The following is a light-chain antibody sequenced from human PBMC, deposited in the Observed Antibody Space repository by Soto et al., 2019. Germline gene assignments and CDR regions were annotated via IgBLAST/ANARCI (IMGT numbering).Light chain of an antibody. J-gene: IGLJ1*01. V-gene: IGLV2-14*01. CDR2: EVT. Sequence: QSALTQXASVSGSPGQSITISCTGTSGDIGSYNHVSWYQQHPGKAPKLIIYEVTDRPSGVSNRFSGSKSGNTASLTISGLQAEDEAEYYCSSYTNINTRACVFGTGTKVTVL. CDR3: SSYTNINTRACV. CDR1: SGDIGSYNH.